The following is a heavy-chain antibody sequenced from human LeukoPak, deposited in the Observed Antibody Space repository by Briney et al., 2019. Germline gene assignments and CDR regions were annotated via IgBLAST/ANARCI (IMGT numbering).Heavy chain of an antibody. Sequence: GGSLRLSCAASGFTFSSYGMHWVRQAPGKGLEWVAVISYDGSNKYYADSVKGRFTISRDNSKNTLYLQMNSLRAEDTAVYYCAKTLLRGYSGYDHGYFDYWGQGTLVTVSS. J-gene: IGHJ4*02. V-gene: IGHV3-30*18. D-gene: IGHD5-12*01. CDR1: GFTFSSYG. CDR2: ISYDGSNK. CDR3: AKTLLRGYSGYDHGYFDY.